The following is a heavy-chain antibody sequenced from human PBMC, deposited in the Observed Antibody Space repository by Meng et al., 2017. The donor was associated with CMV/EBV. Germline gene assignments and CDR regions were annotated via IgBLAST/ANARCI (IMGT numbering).Heavy chain of an antibody. CDR1: GGSISGGDYY. Sequence: QVPLQEAGPGLVKTSQSLSLTCTVSGGSISGGDYYCSWIRQPPGKGLEWIGYIYYSGSTYYNPSLKSRVTISVDTSKNQFSPKLSSVTAADTAVYYCAREGDNPFDYWGQGTLVTVSS. CDR3: AREGDNPFDY. V-gene: IGHV4-30-4*08. CDR2: IYYSGST. D-gene: IGHD2-21*02. J-gene: IGHJ4*02.